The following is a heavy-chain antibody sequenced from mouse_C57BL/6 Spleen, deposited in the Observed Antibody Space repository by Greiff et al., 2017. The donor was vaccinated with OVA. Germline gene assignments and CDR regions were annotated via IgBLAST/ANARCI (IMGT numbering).Heavy chain of an antibody. CDR3: AIEPYSNYVGDY. CDR2: INPSNGGT. Sequence: QVQLQQPGTELVKPGASGYTFTSYWMHWVKQRPGQGLEWIGNINPSNGGTNYNEKFKSKATLTVDKSSSTAYMQLSSLTSEDSAVYYCAIEPYSNYVGDYWGQGTSVTVSS. V-gene: IGHV1-53*01. D-gene: IGHD2-5*01. CDR1: GYTFTSYW. J-gene: IGHJ4*01.